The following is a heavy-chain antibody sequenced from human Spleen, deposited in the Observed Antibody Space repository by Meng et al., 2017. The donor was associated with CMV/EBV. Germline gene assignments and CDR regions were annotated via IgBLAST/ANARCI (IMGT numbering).Heavy chain of an antibody. Sequence: GGSLRLSCVASGFTFSKYNMNWVRQAPGKGLEWVSYISRSRSSIYYADSVRGRFTISRDNAKNSLYLQMNSLRVEDTAVYYCAGSEAGMDVWGQGTTVTVS. CDR2: ISRSRSSI. V-gene: IGHV3-48*04. J-gene: IGHJ6*02. CDR3: AGSEAGMDV. CDR1: GFTFSKYN.